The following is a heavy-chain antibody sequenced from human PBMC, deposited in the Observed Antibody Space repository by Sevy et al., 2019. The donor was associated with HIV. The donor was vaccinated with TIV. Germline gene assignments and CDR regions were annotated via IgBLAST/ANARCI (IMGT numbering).Heavy chain of an antibody. V-gene: IGHV1-18*01. D-gene: IGHD6-13*01. Sequence: ASVKVSCKASGYNFIIYGISWVRQAPGQGLEWMGWISGHNGNTNYAQNFQGRVTMTRDTSTSTAYMGLRSLRSDDTAVYYCARVFRGAAAGADFYYYMDVWGKGTTVTVSS. CDR3: ARVFRGAAAGADFYYYMDV. J-gene: IGHJ6*03. CDR1: GYNFIIYG. CDR2: ISGHNGNT.